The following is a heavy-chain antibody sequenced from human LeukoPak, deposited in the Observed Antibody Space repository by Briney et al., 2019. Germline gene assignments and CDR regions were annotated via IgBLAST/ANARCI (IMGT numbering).Heavy chain of an antibody. CDR3: ARDSPPWHNYHSWFDP. CDR2: ISAYNGNT. D-gene: IGHD4-11*01. Sequence: GASVKVSCKASGYTFTSYGISWVRQAPGQGLEWMGWISAYNGNTNYAQKLQGRVTMTTDTSTSTAYMELRSLRSDDTAVYYCARDSPPWHNYHSWFDPWGQGTLVTVSS. V-gene: IGHV1-18*01. J-gene: IGHJ5*02. CDR1: GYTFTSYG.